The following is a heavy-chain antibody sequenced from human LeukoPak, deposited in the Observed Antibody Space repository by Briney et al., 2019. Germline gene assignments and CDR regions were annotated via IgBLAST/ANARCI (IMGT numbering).Heavy chain of an antibody. Sequence: SETLSHTCAVYGGSFSGYYWSWIRQPPGKGLEWIGEINHSGSTNYYPSLKSRVTISVDTSKNQFSLKLSSVTAADTAVYYCARGRPGYCSGGSCEADYCYFDLWGRGTLVTVSS. CDR1: GGSFSGYY. J-gene: IGHJ2*01. D-gene: IGHD2-15*01. CDR3: ARGRPGYCSGGSCEADYCYFDL. V-gene: IGHV4-34*01. CDR2: INHSGST.